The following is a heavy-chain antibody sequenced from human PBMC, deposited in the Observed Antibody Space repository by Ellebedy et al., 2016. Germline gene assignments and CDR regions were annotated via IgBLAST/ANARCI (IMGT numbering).Heavy chain of an antibody. CDR2: INPSGGST. CDR3: ARDGSWVRGAISLVGGYYYGMDV. D-gene: IGHD3-10*01. V-gene: IGHV1-46*01. Sequence: ASVKVSXXASGYTFTSYYMHWVRQAPGQGLEWMGIINPSGGSTSYAQKFQGRVTMTRDTSTSTVYMELSSLRSEDTAVYYCARDGSWVRGAISLVGGYYYGMDVWGQGTTVTVSS. J-gene: IGHJ6*02. CDR1: GYTFTSYY.